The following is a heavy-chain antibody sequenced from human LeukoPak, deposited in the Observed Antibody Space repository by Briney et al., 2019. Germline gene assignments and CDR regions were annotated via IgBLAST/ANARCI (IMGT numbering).Heavy chain of an antibody. V-gene: IGHV1-2*04. CDR3: ARVVNPYGSGSLAFDY. D-gene: IGHD3-10*01. CDR2: INPNSGGT. CDR1: GYTFTDYY. Sequence: ASVKVSCKASGYTFTDYYIHWVRQAPGQGLEWMGWINPNSGGTDYAQKFQGWVTMTRDTSISTAYMELSRLRSDDTAVYYCARVVNPYGSGSLAFDYWGQGTLVTVSS. J-gene: IGHJ4*02.